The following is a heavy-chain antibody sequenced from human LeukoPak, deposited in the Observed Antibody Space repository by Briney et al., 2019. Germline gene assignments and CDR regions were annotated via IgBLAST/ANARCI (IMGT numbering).Heavy chain of an antibody. D-gene: IGHD2-8*01. V-gene: IGHV3-53*01. CDR2: IYSAGST. CDR3: AKGHCTNGICWLD. Sequence: GGSLRLSCAASGFTFSSTYMSWVRQAPGKGLEWVSIIYSAGSTYYADSVKGRFTISRDNSKNTLYLQMSSLRAEDTAVYYCAKGHCTNGICWLDWGQGTLVTVSS. J-gene: IGHJ4*02. CDR1: GFTFSSTY.